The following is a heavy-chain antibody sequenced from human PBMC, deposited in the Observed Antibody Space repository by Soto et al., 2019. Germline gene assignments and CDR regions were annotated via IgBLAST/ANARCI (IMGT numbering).Heavy chain of an antibody. J-gene: IGHJ5*02. V-gene: IGHV3-23*01. CDR2: ISGSGGST. Sequence: GESLKISCAASGFTFSSYAMSWVRQAPGKGLEWVSAISGSGGSTYYADSVKGRFTISRDNSKNTLYLQMNSLRAEDTAVYYCAKDILGANWFDPWGQGTLVTVSS. D-gene: IGHD1-26*01. CDR3: AKDILGANWFDP. CDR1: GFTFSSYA.